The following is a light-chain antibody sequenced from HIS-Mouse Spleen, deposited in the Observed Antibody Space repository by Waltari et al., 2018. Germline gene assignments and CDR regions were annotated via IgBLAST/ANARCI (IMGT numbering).Light chain of an antibody. Sequence: QSALTQPRSVSGSPGQSVTISCTGTSSDVGGYNYVSWYQQHPGKAPKLMIYDVSKRPSGGPDRFSGSKSGNTASLTVSGLQAEDEADYYCSSYAGSNNLGVFGTGTKFTVL. CDR3: SSYAGSNNLGV. CDR1: SSDVGGYNY. V-gene: IGLV2-11*01. CDR2: DVS. J-gene: IGLJ1*01.